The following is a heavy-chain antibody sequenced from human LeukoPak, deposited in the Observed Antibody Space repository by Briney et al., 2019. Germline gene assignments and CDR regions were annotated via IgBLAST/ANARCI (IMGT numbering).Heavy chain of an antibody. CDR2: ISGSVSST. D-gene: IGHD1-1*01. V-gene: IGHV3-23*01. CDR1: GFTFSTYG. CDR3: ARQTGTPLPSIFDY. Sequence: PGGTLRLSCAASGFTFSTYGMSWVRQAPGKGLEWVSVISGSVSSTNYADSVKGRFTISRDNSKNTLYLQMNSLRAEDTAVYYCARQTGTPLPSIFDYWGQGTLVTVSS. J-gene: IGHJ4*02.